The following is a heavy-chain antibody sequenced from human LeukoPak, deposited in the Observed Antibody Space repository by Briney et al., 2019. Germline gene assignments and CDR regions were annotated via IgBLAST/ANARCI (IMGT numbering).Heavy chain of an antibody. Sequence: SETLSLTCTVSGGSISSGGYYWSWIRQPPGKGLEWIGYIYHSGSTYYNPSLKSRVTISVDRSKNQFSLKLSSVTAADTAVYYCARDGVGNSGRFHWGQGTPVTVSS. D-gene: IGHD1-26*01. CDR3: ARDGVGNSGRFH. CDR1: GGSISSGGYY. J-gene: IGHJ4*02. CDR2: IYHSGST. V-gene: IGHV4-30-2*01.